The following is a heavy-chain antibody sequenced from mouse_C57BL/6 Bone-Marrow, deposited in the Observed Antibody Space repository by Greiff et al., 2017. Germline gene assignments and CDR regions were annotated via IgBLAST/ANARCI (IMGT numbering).Heavy chain of an antibody. CDR1: GFTFSDYY. CDR3: ARHPNLDY. Sequence: DVKLVESGGGLVQPGGSLKLSCAASGFTFSDYYMYWVRQTPEKRLEWVAYISNGGGSTYYPDTVKGRFTISRDNAKNTLYLQMSRLKSEDTAMYYCARHPNLDYWGQGTTLTVSS. V-gene: IGHV5-12*01. D-gene: IGHD6-1*01. CDR2: ISNGGGST. J-gene: IGHJ2*01.